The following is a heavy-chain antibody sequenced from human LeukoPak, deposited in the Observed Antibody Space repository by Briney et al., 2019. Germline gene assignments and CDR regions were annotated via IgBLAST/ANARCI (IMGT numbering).Heavy chain of an antibody. Sequence: PGGSLRLSCVASGFTFSSYEMNWVRQAPGKGLEWVSSISSSGDYIHYADSVKARFTISRDNAKNSLYLQMNSLRAEDTAVYYCARDPCGALGYWGLGTLVTVSS. CDR1: GFTFSSYE. V-gene: IGHV3-21*01. CDR3: ARDPCGALGY. J-gene: IGHJ4*02. CDR2: ISSSGDYI. D-gene: IGHD2-21*01.